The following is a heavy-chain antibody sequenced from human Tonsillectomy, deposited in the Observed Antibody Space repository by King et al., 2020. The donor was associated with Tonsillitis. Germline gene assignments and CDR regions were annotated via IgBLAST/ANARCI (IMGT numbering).Heavy chain of an antibody. Sequence: VQLQESGPGLVKPSQTLSLTCTVSGGSISSGGYFWSWIRQHPGKGLEWIGSIYHYGNTYYNPSLKSRFTISIDTSKSQFSLRLTAVTAADTAVYYCASLIKGGNYGVGYYFDYWGQGTLVTISS. CDR2: IYHYGNT. D-gene: IGHD1-26*01. CDR3: ASLIKGGNYGVGYYFDY. CDR1: GGSISSGGYF. J-gene: IGHJ4*02. V-gene: IGHV4-31*03.